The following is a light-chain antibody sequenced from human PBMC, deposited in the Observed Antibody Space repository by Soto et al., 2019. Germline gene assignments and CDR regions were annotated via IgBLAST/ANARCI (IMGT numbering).Light chain of an antibody. Sequence: EIVLTQSPGTLSVSPGERITVSCRASQSVNSNYLAWYQQRPGQAPRLLIFGASYRATGIPDRFSGSGSGTDFTLTISRLEPADFAVYYCQQYRSSPPEFTFGPGTRVDSK. J-gene: IGKJ3*01. CDR3: QQYRSSPPEFT. CDR2: GAS. CDR1: QSVNSNY. V-gene: IGKV3-20*01.